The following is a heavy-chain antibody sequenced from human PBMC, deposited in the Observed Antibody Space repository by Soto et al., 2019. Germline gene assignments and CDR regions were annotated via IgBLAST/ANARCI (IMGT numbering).Heavy chain of an antibody. CDR3: ARSIAAPYYYYYMDV. CDR2: INHSGST. D-gene: IGHD6-6*01. V-gene: IGHV4-34*01. CDR1: GGSFSGYY. J-gene: IGHJ6*03. Sequence: SETLSLTCAVYGGSFSGYYWSWIRQPPGKGLEWIGEINHSGSTNYNPSLKSRVTISVDTSENQFSLKLSYVTAADTAVYNCARSIAAPYYYYYMDVWGKGTTVTVSS.